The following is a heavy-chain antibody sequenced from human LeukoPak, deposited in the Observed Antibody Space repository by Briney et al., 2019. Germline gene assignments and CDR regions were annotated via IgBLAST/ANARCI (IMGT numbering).Heavy chain of an antibody. Sequence: SETLSLTCTVSGGSISSYYWSWIRQPPGKGLEWIGYIYYSGSTNYNPSLKSRVTISVDTSKNQFSLKLSSVTAADTAVHYCARGLTTVASSWGQGTLVTVSS. J-gene: IGHJ5*02. D-gene: IGHD4-23*01. CDR1: GGSISSYY. V-gene: IGHV4-59*01. CDR3: ARGLTTVASS. CDR2: IYYSGST.